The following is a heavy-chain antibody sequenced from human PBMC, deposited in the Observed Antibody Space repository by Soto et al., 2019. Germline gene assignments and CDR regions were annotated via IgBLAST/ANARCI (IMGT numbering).Heavy chain of an antibody. CDR2: IYYSGST. Sequence: QVQLQESGPGLVKPSETLSLTCTVSGGSISSYYWSWIRQPPGKGLEWIGYIYYSGSTNYNPSLKRRVTISVGTSKNQCSLKLSSVTAADTAVYYCARRYGYSFDYWGQGTLVTVSS. V-gene: IGHV4-59*08. J-gene: IGHJ4*02. CDR3: ARRYGYSFDY. D-gene: IGHD1-1*01. CDR1: GGSISSYY.